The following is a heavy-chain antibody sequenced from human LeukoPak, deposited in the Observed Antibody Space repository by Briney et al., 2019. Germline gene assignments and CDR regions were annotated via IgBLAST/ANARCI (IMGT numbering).Heavy chain of an antibody. CDR2: IRSNYDGGTP. CDR3: PTCDWWFGECDV. J-gene: IGHJ3*01. D-gene: IGHD3-10*01. V-gene: IGHV3-15*01. CDR1: GFTFSGAW. Sequence: GGSLRLSCATYGFTFSGAWMRWVRQAPGRGLEMVGRIRSNYDGGTPDYAASVKGRFTVSRDDTKNTLYLQMNSLNTEDTAVYYCPTCDWWFGECDVWGQGTMVTVSS.